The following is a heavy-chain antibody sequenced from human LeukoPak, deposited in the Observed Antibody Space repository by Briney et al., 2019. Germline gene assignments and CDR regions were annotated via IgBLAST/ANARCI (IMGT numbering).Heavy chain of an antibody. V-gene: IGHV1-2*02. CDR1: GSTFTDYY. D-gene: IGHD3-22*01. J-gene: IGHJ3*02. CDR2: INPNSGCT. Sequence: ASVNVSCKASGSTFTDYYMHWVRQAPGQGLEWMGWINPNSGCTNFAQKFQGRVTMTRDTSISTAYMELNRLRSDDTAVYYCARAGLWDYSDSSGYHNGAFDIWGQGTRVTVSS. CDR3: ARAGLWDYSDSSGYHNGAFDI.